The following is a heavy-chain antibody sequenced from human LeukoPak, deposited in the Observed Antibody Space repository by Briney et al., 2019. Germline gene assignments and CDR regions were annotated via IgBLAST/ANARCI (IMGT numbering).Heavy chain of an antibody. D-gene: IGHD6-13*01. Sequence: SETLSLTCTVSGGSINDHYWSWIRLPPGKGLEWIGYIHYSGSTKYSPSLKSRVTISADTSKNQFSLKLRSVTAADTAVYYCARHTTAAGYYFDYWGQGTLVTVSS. J-gene: IGHJ4*02. V-gene: IGHV4-59*08. CDR2: IHYSGST. CDR3: ARHTTAAGYYFDY. CDR1: GGSINDHY.